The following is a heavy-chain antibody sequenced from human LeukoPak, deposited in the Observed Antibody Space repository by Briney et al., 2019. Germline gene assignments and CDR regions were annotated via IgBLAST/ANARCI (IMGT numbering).Heavy chain of an antibody. CDR3: ARHVRYSGSY. J-gene: IGHJ4*02. CDR1: ASSISIISYY. CDR2: IYYSGST. D-gene: IGHD1-26*01. V-gene: IGHV4-39*01. Sequence: PSETLSLTCTVSASSISIISYYWDWIRQPPGKGLEWIGSIYYSGSTYYNPSLKSRVTISVDTSKNQFSLKLSSVTAADTAVYYCARHVRYSGSYWGQGTLVTVSS.